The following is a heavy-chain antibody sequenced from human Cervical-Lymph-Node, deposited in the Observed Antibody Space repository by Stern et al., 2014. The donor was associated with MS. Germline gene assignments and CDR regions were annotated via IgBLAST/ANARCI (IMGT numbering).Heavy chain of an antibody. D-gene: IGHD4-23*01. CDR2: IIPILSTA. J-gene: IGHJ6*02. CDR3: ARDRGYGGQAKRAYGMDV. Sequence: QVQLVQSGAEVKKPGSSVKVSCKTSGDAFNNYGVSWVRQAPGQGLEWMGRIIPILSTANNAQKVHARVTMGWDDSTGTVYMELSSLKSEDTAMYYCARDRGYGGQAKRAYGMDVWGQGTTVTVSS. V-gene: IGHV1-69*19. CDR1: GDAFNNYG.